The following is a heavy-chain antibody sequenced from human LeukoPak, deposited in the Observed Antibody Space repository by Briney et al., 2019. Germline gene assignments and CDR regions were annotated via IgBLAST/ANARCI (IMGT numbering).Heavy chain of an antibody. Sequence: SETLSLTCTVSGGSISSYYWSWIRQPAGKGLEWIGRIYTSGSTNYNPSLKSRVTMSVDTSKNQFSLKLSSVTAADTAVYYCAREGTLPPVVWGSSSRDAFDIWGQGTMVTVSS. CDR3: AREGTLPPVVWGSSSRDAFDI. J-gene: IGHJ3*02. CDR2: IYTSGST. V-gene: IGHV4-4*07. D-gene: IGHD3-22*01. CDR1: GGSISSYY.